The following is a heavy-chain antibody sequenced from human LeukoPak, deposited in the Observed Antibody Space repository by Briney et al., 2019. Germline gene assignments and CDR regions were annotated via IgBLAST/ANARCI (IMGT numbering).Heavy chain of an antibody. J-gene: IGHJ4*02. CDR1: GFTFSSYG. CDR3: ASVRSSGYDLVALDY. CDR2: ITSSTSYI. D-gene: IGHD5-12*01. V-gene: IGHV3-21*01. Sequence: GGSLRLSCAASGFTFSSYGMHWVRQAPGKGLEWVSSITSSTSYIYYADSVKGRFTISRDNAKNSLYLQMSSLSAEDTAVYYCASVRSSGYDLVALDYWGQGTLVTVSS.